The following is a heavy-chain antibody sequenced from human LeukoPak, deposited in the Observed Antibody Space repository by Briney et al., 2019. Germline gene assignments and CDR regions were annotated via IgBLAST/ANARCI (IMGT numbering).Heavy chain of an antibody. CDR3: ARENSGTVTTFQYYYYYGMDV. CDR2: IYTSGST. CDR1: GGSISSYY. D-gene: IGHD4-4*01. J-gene: IGHJ6*02. Sequence: SETLSLTCTGSGGSISSYYWSWIRQPAGKGLEWIGRIYTSGSTNYNPSLKSRVTMSVDTSKNQFSLKLSSVTAADTAVYYCARENSGTVTTFQYYYYYGMDVWGQGTTVTVSS. V-gene: IGHV4-4*07.